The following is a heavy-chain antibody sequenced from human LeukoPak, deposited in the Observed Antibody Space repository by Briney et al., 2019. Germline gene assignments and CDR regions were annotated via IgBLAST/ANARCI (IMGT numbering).Heavy chain of an antibody. CDR1: GFTFSSYS. CDR3: AKRYCTGGSCCPDY. Sequence: GGSLRLSCAASGFTFSSYSMNWVRQAPGKGLEWVSSISSSSSYIYYADSVKGRFTISRDNAKNSLYLQMNSLRAEDTAVYYCAKRYCTGGSCCPDYWGQGTLVTVSS. CDR2: ISSSSSYI. V-gene: IGHV3-21*04. D-gene: IGHD2-15*01. J-gene: IGHJ4*02.